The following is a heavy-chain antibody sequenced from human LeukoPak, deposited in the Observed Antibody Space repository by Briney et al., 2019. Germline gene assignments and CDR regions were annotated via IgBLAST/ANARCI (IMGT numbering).Heavy chain of an antibody. CDR1: GGSISSYY. D-gene: IGHD2-21*02. J-gene: IGHJ3*02. CDR2: IFYSGST. CDR3: AGAYCGGDCYSGRAFDI. Sequence: SETLSLTCSVSGGSISSYYWNWIRQPPGKGLEWIGYIFYSGSTNYNPSLKSRVTVSVDTSKNQFSLKLSSVTAADTAVYYCAGAYCGGDCYSGRAFDIWGQGTMVTVSS. V-gene: IGHV4-59*01.